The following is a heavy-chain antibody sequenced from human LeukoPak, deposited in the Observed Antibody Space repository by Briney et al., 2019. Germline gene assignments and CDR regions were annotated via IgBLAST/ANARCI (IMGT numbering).Heavy chain of an antibody. V-gene: IGHV1-2*02. J-gene: IGHJ6*02. CDR2: INPNSGGT. CDR1: GYTFTGYY. Sequence: ASVKVSCKASGYTFTGYYMHWVRQAPGQGLEWMGWINPNSGGTNYAQKFQGRVTMTRDTSISTAYMELSRLRSDDTAVYYCASLRITMINLDYGMDVWGQGTTVTVSS. CDR3: ASLRITMINLDYGMDV. D-gene: IGHD3-22*01.